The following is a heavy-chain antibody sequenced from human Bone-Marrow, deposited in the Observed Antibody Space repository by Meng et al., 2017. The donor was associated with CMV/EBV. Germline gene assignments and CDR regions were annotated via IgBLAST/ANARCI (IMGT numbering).Heavy chain of an antibody. CDR3: ARHGRPCSTGCFEFDL. Sequence: KVSCKGSGYRFASYWIGWVRQMPGKGLEWMGIIYPADPDSTYSPSFEGQVTISADWSANIAYLHWTSLKTSDTAIYYCARHGRPCSTGCFEFDLWGRGTLVTVSS. CDR2: IYPADPDS. V-gene: IGHV5-51*01. D-gene: IGHD2-2*01. CDR1: GYRFASYW. J-gene: IGHJ4*02.